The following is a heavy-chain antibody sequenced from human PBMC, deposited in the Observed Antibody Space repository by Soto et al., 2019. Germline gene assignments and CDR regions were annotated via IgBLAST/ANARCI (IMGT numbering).Heavy chain of an antibody. V-gene: IGHV3-21*01. D-gene: IGHD3-22*01. J-gene: IGHJ4*02. CDR1: GFTFSSYS. Sequence: GGSLRLSCAAPGFTFSSYSMNWVRQAPGKGLEWVSSISSSSSYIYYADSVKGRFTISRDNAKNSLYLQMNSLRAEDTAVYYCARDLARPYYYDSSGYYHDYWGQGTLVTVSS. CDR2: ISSSSSYI. CDR3: ARDLARPYYYDSSGYYHDY.